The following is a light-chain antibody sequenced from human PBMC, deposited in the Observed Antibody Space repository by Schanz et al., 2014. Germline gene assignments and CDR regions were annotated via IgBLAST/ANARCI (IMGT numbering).Light chain of an antibody. J-gene: IGLJ3*02. V-gene: IGLV1-51*01. CDR2: DNN. Sequence: QSVLTQPPSVSAAPGQKVTISCSGSSSEIGDNYVSWYQHIPGTAPKVLIYDNNKRPSGIPDRFSGSKSGTSATLGITGLQTGDEADYYCGTWDSSLSAWVFGGGTKLTVL. CDR3: GTWDSSLSAWV. CDR1: SSEIGDNY.